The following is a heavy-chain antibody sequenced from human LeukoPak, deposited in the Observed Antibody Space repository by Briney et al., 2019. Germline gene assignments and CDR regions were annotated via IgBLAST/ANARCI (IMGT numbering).Heavy chain of an antibody. V-gene: IGHV3-33*01. Sequence: GRSLRLSCAASGFTFSSYGMHWVRQAPGKGLEWVAVIWYDGSNKYYADSVKGRFTISRDNSKNTLYLQMNSLRAEDKAVYYCARDSFGERLNGYFDYWGQGTLVTVSS. CDR1: GFTFSSYG. J-gene: IGHJ4*02. CDR2: IWYDGSNK. CDR3: ARDSFGERLNGYFDY. D-gene: IGHD3-10*01.